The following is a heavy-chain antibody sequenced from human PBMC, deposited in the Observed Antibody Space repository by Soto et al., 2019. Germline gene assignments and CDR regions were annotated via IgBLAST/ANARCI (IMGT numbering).Heavy chain of an antibody. Sequence: QVQLQESGPGLLKPSETLSLTCSVSGGSISNYCWSWIRQPPGERLEWIGYIYYRGSTNYNPSLNSRVXXXVXXSTNHFSLELTSVTAADTAVYYCARHAYFDGNFDIWDQGTMVTVTS. CDR1: GGSISNYC. J-gene: IGHJ3*02. CDR3: ARHAYFDGNFDI. V-gene: IGHV4-59*08. D-gene: IGHD3-9*01. CDR2: IYYRGST.